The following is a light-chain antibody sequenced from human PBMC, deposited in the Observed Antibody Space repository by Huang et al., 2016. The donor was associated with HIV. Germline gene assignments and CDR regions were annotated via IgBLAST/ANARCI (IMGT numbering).Light chain of an antibody. V-gene: IGKV1-39*01. Sequence: DIQMTQSPSSLSASVGDRVTISCRASQIISTYLIWYQQKPGKVPKLLIYDASSVQRGVPSRFGGSGSGTDFTLTISSLQPEDCATYYCQQSHSTPYTFGQGTKLEIK. J-gene: IGKJ2*01. CDR1: QIISTY. CDR2: DAS. CDR3: QQSHSTPYT.